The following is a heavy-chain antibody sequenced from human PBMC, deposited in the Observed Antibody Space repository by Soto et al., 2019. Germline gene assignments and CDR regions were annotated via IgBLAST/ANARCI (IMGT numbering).Heavy chain of an antibody. CDR2: VNPIVSMS. CDR1: GDTFNFYS. CDR3: ARSYGSGYRAFDY. Sequence: QVQLVQSGAEVKRPGSSVKVSCTASGDTFNFYSINWVRQAPGLGLEWMGRVNPIVSMSNYAQRFQGRVTMTADKSTSTAYMDLSSLRSEDTAMSYCARSYGSGYRAFDYWGQGALVTVSS. J-gene: IGHJ4*02. V-gene: IGHV1-69*02. D-gene: IGHD3-10*01.